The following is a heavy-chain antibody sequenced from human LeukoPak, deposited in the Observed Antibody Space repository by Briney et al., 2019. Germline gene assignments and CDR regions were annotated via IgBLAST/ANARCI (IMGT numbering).Heavy chain of an antibody. CDR3: GRDPNGDYVGAFDF. V-gene: IGHV3-23*01. CDR1: GFTVFSDN. CDR2: IRGSGDGT. Sequence: GGSLRLSCAASGFTVFSDNMSWVRQSPGKGLEWVSSIRGSGDGTSYADSVKGRFTMSRDNSKNTLYLQMNSLRAEDTAIYYCGRDPNGDYVGAFDFWGQGTLVTVSS. D-gene: IGHD4-17*01. J-gene: IGHJ3*01.